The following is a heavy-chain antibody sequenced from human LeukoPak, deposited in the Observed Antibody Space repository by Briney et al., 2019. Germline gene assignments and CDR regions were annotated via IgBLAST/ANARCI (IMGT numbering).Heavy chain of an antibody. CDR3: AKNPRGYCSGGSCYPPLDY. CDR1: VFTFSIYG. V-gene: IGHV3-30*18. D-gene: IGHD2-15*01. CDR2: ISYDGSNK. J-gene: IGHJ4*02. Sequence: GRSLRLSCAASVFTFSIYGTHWVRQAPGKGPEWVAVISYDGSNKYYADSVKGRFTISRDNSKNTLYLQMNSLRAQHEILHYCAKNPRGYCSGGSCYPPLDYWGQGTLVTVSS.